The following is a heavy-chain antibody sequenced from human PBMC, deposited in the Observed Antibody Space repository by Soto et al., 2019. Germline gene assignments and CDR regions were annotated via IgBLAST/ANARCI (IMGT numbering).Heavy chain of an antibody. V-gene: IGHV1-18*01. CDR2: ISAYNGNT. J-gene: IGHJ4*02. Sequence: ASVKVSCKASGYTFTSYGISWLRQAPGQGLEWMGWISAYNGNTNYAQKLQGRVTMTTDTSTSTAYMELRSLRSDDTAIYCCARDGNFVLRGYSFGFDFWGQGTRVTVSS. D-gene: IGHD5-18*01. CDR3: ARDGNFVLRGYSFGFDF. CDR1: GYTFTSYG.